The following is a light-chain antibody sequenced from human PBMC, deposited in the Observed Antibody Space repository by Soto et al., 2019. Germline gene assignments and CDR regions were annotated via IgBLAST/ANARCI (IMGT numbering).Light chain of an antibody. J-gene: IGKJ5*01. V-gene: IGKV3-11*01. CDR2: DAS. Sequence: EIVLTQSPATLSLSPGERATLSCRASQNINRYLAWYHKKPGQHPRILIYDASTRATGIPARFSGSESGTDFNLTISSLETEDCAVYDCQQRSNWPITCGQGTRLEIK. CDR3: QQRSNWPIT. CDR1: QNINRY.